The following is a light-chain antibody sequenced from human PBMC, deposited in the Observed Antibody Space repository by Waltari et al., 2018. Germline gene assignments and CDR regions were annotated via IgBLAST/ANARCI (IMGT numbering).Light chain of an antibody. CDR2: DVS. V-gene: IGLV2-14*03. CDR3: SSYTSSSTVL. J-gene: IGLJ2*01. Sequence: QSALTQPASVSGSPGQSITISCTGTSSDVGGYNYVSWYQQHPGKAPKLMIYDVSNRPSGLSNRFAGSKSGNTASLTISGLQAEDEADYYCSSYTSSSTVLFGGGTKLTVL. CDR1: SSDVGGYNY.